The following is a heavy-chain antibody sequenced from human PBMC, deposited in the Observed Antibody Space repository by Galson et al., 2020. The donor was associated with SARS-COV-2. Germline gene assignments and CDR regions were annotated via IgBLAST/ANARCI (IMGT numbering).Heavy chain of an antibody. J-gene: IGHJ4*02. Sequence: LSCAASGFTFSRYALAWVRQAPGKGLEWVSGISGGGGSTYYVDSVKGRFTISRDTSQNTVHLQMSSLRAEDTAVYYCAKDRGNDYGDQLDFWGQGTLVTVSS. V-gene: IGHV3-23*01. D-gene: IGHD4-17*01. CDR3: AKDRGNDYGDQLDF. CDR2: ISGGGGST. CDR1: GFTFSRYA.